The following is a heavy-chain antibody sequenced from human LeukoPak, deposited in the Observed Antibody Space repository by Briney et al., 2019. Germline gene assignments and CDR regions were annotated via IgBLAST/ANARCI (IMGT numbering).Heavy chain of an antibody. CDR2: INPSGGST. CDR1: GYTSTSYY. Sequence: ASVKVSCKASGYTSTSYYMHWVRQAPGQGLEWMGIINPSGGSTSYAQKFQGRVTMTRDMSTSRAYMELSSLRSEDTAVYYCAREGSSSGWISPGYWGQGTLVTVSS. D-gene: IGHD6-19*01. V-gene: IGHV1-46*01. J-gene: IGHJ4*02. CDR3: AREGSSSGWISPGY.